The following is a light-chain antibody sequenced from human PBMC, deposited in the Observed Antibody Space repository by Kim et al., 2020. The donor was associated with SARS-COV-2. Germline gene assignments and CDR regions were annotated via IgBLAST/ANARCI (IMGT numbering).Light chain of an antibody. CDR1: HNVSTY. Sequence: EIVLTQSPATLSLSPGERATLSCRASHNVSTYLAWYQQKPGQAPRLLIFNASNRATGIPARFSGSGSGTDFTLTISSLEPEDFAVYHCQQRTNWPPGVTFGGGTKLEI. J-gene: IGKJ4*01. CDR3: QQRTNWPPGVT. CDR2: NAS. V-gene: IGKV3-11*01.